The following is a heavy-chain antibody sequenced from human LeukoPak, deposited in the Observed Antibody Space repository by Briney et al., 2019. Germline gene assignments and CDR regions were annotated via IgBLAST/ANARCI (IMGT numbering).Heavy chain of an antibody. CDR3: AKDRHGIVGATPFDH. CDR1: GFTFSSYS. Sequence: GGSLRLSCAASGFTFSSYSMNWVRQAPGKGLEWVSSISSSSSYIYYADSVKGRFSISRDNSKSTLYQQMNSLRPEDTAVYYCAKDRHGIVGATPFDHWGQGTLVIVSS. V-gene: IGHV3-21*04. CDR2: ISSSSSYI. D-gene: IGHD1-26*01. J-gene: IGHJ4*02.